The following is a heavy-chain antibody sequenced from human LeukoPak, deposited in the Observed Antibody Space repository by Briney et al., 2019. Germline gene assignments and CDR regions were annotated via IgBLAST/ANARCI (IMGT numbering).Heavy chain of an antibody. V-gene: IGHV3-7*01. J-gene: IGHJ4*02. CDR2: IKQDGSEK. D-gene: IGHD6-13*01. Sequence: ETLSLTCAVSGGSISSSNWWSWVRQAPGKGLEWVAIIKQDGSEKYYVDSVKGRFTISRDNAKNSVYLQMNSLRAEDTAVYYCAREGGHSGSWYFDYWGQGTLVTVSS. CDR1: GGSISSSNW. CDR3: AREGGHSGSWYFDY.